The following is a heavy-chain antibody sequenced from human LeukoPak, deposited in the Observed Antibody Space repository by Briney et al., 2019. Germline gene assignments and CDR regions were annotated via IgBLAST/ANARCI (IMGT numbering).Heavy chain of an antibody. Sequence: SVKVSCKASGGTFSSYAISWVRQAPGQGLEWMGRIIPILGIANYAQKFQGRVTITADKSTSTAYMELGSLRSEDTAVYYCARDRGSSGWAPYYYYYYGMDVWGQGTTVTVSS. CDR1: GGTFSSYA. D-gene: IGHD6-19*01. V-gene: IGHV1-69*04. CDR3: ARDRGSSGWAPYYYYYYGMDV. J-gene: IGHJ6*02. CDR2: IIPILGIA.